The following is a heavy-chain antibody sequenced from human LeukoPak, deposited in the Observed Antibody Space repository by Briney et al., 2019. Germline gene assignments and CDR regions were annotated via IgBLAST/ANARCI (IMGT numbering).Heavy chain of an antibody. CDR1: GYAFTGYY. CDR3: ARDCGTVTSYYFDY. V-gene: IGHV1-2*02. CDR2: ISPHSGGT. Sequence: ASVKVSCKASGYAFTGYYMHWVRQAPGQGLEWMGWISPHSGGTNYAQKFQGRVTMTRDTSISTAYMELSRLRSDDTAVYYCARDCGTVTSYYFDYWGQGTLVTVSS. D-gene: IGHD4-11*01. J-gene: IGHJ4*02.